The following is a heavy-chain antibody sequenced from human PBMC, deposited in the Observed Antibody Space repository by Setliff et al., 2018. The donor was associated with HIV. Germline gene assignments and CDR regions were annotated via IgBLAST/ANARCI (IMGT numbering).Heavy chain of an antibody. CDR1: GGSISSSNYY. V-gene: IGHV4-39*01. Sequence: PSETLSLTCAVSGGSISSSNYYWGWVRQPPGKGLEWIGALNYNGNIHYNPSLKSRVAISVDSSKNQFSLKLNFVTAADTAVYYCASLNGIAVAGTRFTPQPSYYFDYWGQGTLVTVSS. J-gene: IGHJ4*02. CDR2: LNYNGNI. D-gene: IGHD6-19*01. CDR3: ASLNGIAVAGTRFTPQPSYYFDY.